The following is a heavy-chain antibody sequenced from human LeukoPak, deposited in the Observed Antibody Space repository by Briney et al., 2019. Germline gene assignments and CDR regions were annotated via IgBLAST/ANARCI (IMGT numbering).Heavy chain of an antibody. CDR3: ASAGAWSGSFDY. CDR1: GYTFTSYD. V-gene: IGHV1-8*01. D-gene: IGHD3-3*01. Sequence: ASVKVSCXASGYTFTSYDITRVREATGQGLAWMGGLSPNSSDTGYAQKFQGRVTMTRTTSISTAYMELSSLRSEDRAVYCCASAGAWSGSFDYWGQGTLVTVSS. J-gene: IGHJ4*02. CDR2: LSPNSSDT.